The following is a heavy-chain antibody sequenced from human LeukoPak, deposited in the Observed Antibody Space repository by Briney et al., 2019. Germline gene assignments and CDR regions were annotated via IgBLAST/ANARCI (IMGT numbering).Heavy chain of an antibody. CDR1: GGSFSGYY. CDR3: ASLVLLWFGEKNDAFDI. J-gene: IGHJ3*02. CDR2: INHSGST. Sequence: SETLSLTCAVYGGSFSGYYWSWIRQPPGKGLEWIGEINHSGSTNYNPSLKSRVTISVDTSKNQFSLKLSSVTAADTAVYYCASLVLLWFGEKNDAFDIWGQGTMVTVSS. V-gene: IGHV4-34*01. D-gene: IGHD3-10*01.